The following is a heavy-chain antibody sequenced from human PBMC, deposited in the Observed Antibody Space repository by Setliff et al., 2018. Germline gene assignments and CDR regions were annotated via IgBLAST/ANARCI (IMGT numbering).Heavy chain of an antibody. D-gene: IGHD3-3*01. J-gene: IGHJ6*03. CDR3: TREASVDFWSGYPYYYYMDV. CDR1: GFTFSSYA. CDR2: IRSKAYGGTT. Sequence: PGGSLRLSCAASGFTFSSYAMSWVRQAPGKGPEWVGFIRSKAYGGTTEYAASVKGRFTISRDDSKSIAYLQMNSLKTEDAAVYYCTREASVDFWSGYPYYYYMDVWGKGTTVTVSS. V-gene: IGHV3-49*04.